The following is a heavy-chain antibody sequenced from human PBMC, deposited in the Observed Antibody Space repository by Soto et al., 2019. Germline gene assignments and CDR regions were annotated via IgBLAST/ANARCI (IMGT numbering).Heavy chain of an antibody. D-gene: IGHD3-3*01. CDR2: VYYNGAT. Sequence: QLQLQESGPGLVKPSETLSLTCTVSGGSIYSDSYYWGWIRQPPGKGLEWIGTVYYNGATQYNPSLAGRVTISVDTSKNQFSLKLSSVTAADTAVYYCATELRFLAPTINVGDDQWGQGTLITVSS. CDR1: GGSIYSDSYY. J-gene: IGHJ5*02. V-gene: IGHV4-39*01. CDR3: ATELRFLAPTINVGDDQ.